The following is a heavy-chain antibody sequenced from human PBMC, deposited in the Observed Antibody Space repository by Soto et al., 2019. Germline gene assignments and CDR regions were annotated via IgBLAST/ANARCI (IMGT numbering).Heavy chain of an antibody. Sequence: QVQLVQSGAEVKKPGASVKVSCKASGYTFTSYGISWVRQAPGQGLEWMGWISAYNGNTNYAQKLQGRVTMTTDTSTSTAYREQRSLRSDDTALYYCARDQRPIYYDSSGYYYWGQGTLVTVSS. V-gene: IGHV1-18*01. CDR3: ARDQRPIYYDSSGYYY. D-gene: IGHD3-22*01. CDR2: ISAYNGNT. J-gene: IGHJ4*02. CDR1: GYTFTSYG.